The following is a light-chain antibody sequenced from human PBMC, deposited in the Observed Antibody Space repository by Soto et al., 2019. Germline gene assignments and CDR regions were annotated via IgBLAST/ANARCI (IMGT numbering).Light chain of an antibody. Sequence: EIVKTQSPPTLSLSPGESATLSSSASQSVSSNLAWYKQKPGQAPRLLLYGASTRATGIPARFSGSRAGKEFTTIISSLQSEDFAFYYCQHYNNCPPTFGQGTRLEIK. CDR1: QSVSSN. CDR3: QHYNNCPPT. V-gene: IGKV3D-15*01. J-gene: IGKJ5*01. CDR2: GAS.